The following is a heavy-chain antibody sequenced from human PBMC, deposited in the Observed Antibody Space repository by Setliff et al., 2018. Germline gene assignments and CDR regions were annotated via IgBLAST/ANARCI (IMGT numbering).Heavy chain of an antibody. V-gene: IGHV1-18*04. D-gene: IGHD3-22*01. CDR3: ARDRPSHTSDYYYSIPFDY. CDR1: GYSFTDYY. CDR2: ISTFNGHT. Sequence: GASVKVSCKTSGYSFTDYYIHWVRQAPGQGLEWMGWISTFNGHTKYAQNFQGRVTMTIDTSTSTAYMELRTLRSDDTAFYFCARDRPSHTSDYYYSIPFDYWGRGTLVTVSS. J-gene: IGHJ4*02.